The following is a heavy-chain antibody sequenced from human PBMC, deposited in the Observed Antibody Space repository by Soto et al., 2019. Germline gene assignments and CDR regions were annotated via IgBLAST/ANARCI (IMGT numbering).Heavy chain of an antibody. CDR3: ARDTRYRSGYYAS. V-gene: IGHV3-30-3*01. Sequence: QVQLVESGGGVVQPGRSLRLSCAASGFIFSSDAMHWVRQAPGKGLEWVAVTSYAGTSKYYAHPVKGRFFISRDNFKNTLYLQMNSLRPEDTAVYYCARDTRYRSGYYASWGQGTLVTVSS. J-gene: IGHJ4*02. CDR2: TSYAGTSK. D-gene: IGHD6-19*01. CDR1: GFIFSSDA.